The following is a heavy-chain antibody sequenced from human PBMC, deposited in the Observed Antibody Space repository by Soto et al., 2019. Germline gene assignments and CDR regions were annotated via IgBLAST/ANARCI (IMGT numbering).Heavy chain of an antibody. J-gene: IGHJ4*02. D-gene: IGHD1-1*01. CDR3: ARRYGYSFDY. Sequence: SETLSLTCTVSGDTISSTRWWSWVRLSPGKGLEWIGEIYHLGRTNYNPSLKSRVTLSIDKSNNQFSLTLTSVTAADTAVYYCARRYGYSFDYWGQGTLVTVSS. V-gene: IGHV4-4*02. CDR1: GDTISSTRW. CDR2: IYHLGRT.